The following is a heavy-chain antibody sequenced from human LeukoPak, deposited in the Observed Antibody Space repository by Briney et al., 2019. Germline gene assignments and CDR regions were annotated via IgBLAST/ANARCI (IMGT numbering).Heavy chain of an antibody. CDR1: GGSISSSSYY. Sequence: PSETLSPTCTVSGGSISSSSYYWGWIRQPPGKGLEWIGSIYYSGSTYYNPSLKSRVTISVDTSKNQFSLKLSSVTAADTAVYYCARHDAVAKTFDYWGQGTLVTVSS. CDR2: IYYSGST. J-gene: IGHJ4*02. CDR3: ARHDAVAKTFDY. V-gene: IGHV4-39*01. D-gene: IGHD6-19*01.